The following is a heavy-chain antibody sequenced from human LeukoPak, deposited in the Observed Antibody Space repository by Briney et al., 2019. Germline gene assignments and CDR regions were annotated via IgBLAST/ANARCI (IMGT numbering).Heavy chain of an antibody. CDR2: IHPEGNEK. D-gene: IGHD1-1*01. V-gene: IGHV3-7*04. J-gene: IGHJ4*02. Sequence: PGGSLRLSCAVSGFMFSNFWMSWVRQAPGRGLEWVANIHPEGNEKYHVESVKGRFTISRDNTKNLLSLQMNGLRVEDTAVYYCARGDDFSGDHWGQGTLVTVSS. CDR1: GFMFSNFW. CDR3: ARGDDFSGDH.